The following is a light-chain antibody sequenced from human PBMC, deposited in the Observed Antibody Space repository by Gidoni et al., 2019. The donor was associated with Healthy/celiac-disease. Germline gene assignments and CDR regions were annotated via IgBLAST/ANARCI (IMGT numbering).Light chain of an antibody. V-gene: IGKV3-15*01. CDR2: GAS. CDR1: QSVSSN. CDR3: QQYNNWPRT. J-gene: IGKJ1*01. Sequence: EIVMTQSPATLSVSPGERATLSCRARQSVSSNFAWYQQKPGQAPRLLIYGASTRATGIPARFSGSGSGTEFTLTISSLQSEDFAVYYCQQYNNWPRTFXQXTKVEIK.